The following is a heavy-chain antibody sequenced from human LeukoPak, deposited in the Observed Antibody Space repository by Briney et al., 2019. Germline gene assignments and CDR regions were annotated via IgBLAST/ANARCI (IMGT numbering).Heavy chain of an antibody. CDR3: ARDLARGY. D-gene: IGHD3-10*01. J-gene: IGHJ4*02. V-gene: IGHV3-7*01. Sequence: GGSLRLSCAASGFTFSDYYMSWVRQAPGKGLEWVANIKQDGSEKYYVDSVKGRFTISRDNAKNSLYLQMNSLRAEDTAVYYCARDLARGYWGQGTLVTVSS. CDR2: IKQDGSEK. CDR1: GFTFSDYY.